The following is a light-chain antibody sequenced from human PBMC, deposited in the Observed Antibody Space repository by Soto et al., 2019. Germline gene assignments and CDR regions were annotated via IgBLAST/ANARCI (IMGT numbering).Light chain of an antibody. V-gene: IGKV1-12*01. CDR3: QQTNSFPHT. CDR1: QGISRL. Sequence: DIQMTQSPSYVSASVGDRVTITCRASQGISRLLAWYQQTPGKAPKLLIYAASSLQGGVPSRFSGSGSGTDFTLTISSLQPEDFATYYCQQTNSFPHTFGQGTKLEIK. CDR2: AAS. J-gene: IGKJ2*01.